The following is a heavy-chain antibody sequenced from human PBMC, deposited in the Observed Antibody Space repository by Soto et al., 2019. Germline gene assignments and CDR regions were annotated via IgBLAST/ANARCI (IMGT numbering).Heavy chain of an antibody. D-gene: IGHD6-13*01. J-gene: IGHJ4*02. CDR3: GTADRGTAAGGTVQ. Sequence: EVQVVESGGGLVQPGGSPRLSCAASGFTLSTYWMTWVRQAPGKGLEWVANIKQDGSEKYYVDSVKGRFTVSRDNAKNPLYLQMNSLRTEDTAVYYCGTADRGTAAGGTVQWGQGTLVTVSS. CDR2: IKQDGSEK. CDR1: GFTLSTYW. V-gene: IGHV3-7*01.